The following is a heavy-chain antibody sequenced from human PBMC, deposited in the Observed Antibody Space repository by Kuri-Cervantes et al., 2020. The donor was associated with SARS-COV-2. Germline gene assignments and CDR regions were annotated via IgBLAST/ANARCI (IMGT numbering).Heavy chain of an antibody. Sequence: ASVKVSCKAPGYTFTIYGISWVRQAPGQGLEWMGWISAYSGNTNYAQNLQGRVTMTTDTSTSTAYMELRSLRSDDTAVYYCARVYGDYYDSSGYSVGNAFDIWGQGTMVTVSS. J-gene: IGHJ3*02. CDR1: GYTFTIYG. V-gene: IGHV1-18*04. CDR3: ARVYGDYYDSSGYSVGNAFDI. D-gene: IGHD3-22*01. CDR2: ISAYSGNT.